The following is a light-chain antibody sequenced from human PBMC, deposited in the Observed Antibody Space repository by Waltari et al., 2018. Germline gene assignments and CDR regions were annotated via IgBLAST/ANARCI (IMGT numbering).Light chain of an antibody. V-gene: IGKV1-33*01. Sequence: DFQMTQSPSSLSASVGDRVTITCQASQDISNYLNWYQQKPGKDPKLLIYDASNLETGVPSRFSGSGSGTDFTFTISSLQPEDIATYYCQQYDNLPLTFGPGTKVNIK. CDR1: QDISNY. J-gene: IGKJ3*01. CDR3: QQYDNLPLT. CDR2: DAS.